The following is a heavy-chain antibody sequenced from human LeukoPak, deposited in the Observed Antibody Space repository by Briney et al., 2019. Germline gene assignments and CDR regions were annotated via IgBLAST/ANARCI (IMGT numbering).Heavy chain of an antibody. Sequence: PGGSLRLSCAASGFTFNNYWMTWVRQAPGKGLEWVASIKQDGSEKYYVDSVKGRFTISRDNAKNSLCLQMNSLRAEDTAVYYCARDPHYYGSGSYYNDPGPSHFDYWGQGILVTVSS. V-gene: IGHV3-7*01. CDR2: IKQDGSEK. J-gene: IGHJ4*02. CDR3: ARDPHYYGSGSYYNDPGPSHFDY. CDR1: GFTFNNYW. D-gene: IGHD3-10*01.